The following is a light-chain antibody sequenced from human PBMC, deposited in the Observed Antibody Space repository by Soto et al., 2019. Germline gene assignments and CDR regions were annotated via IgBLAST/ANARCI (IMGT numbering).Light chain of an antibody. V-gene: IGKV3-11*01. CDR3: QQRNNWPLT. CDR1: QSLNSH. J-gene: IGKJ4*01. Sequence: EIVLTQSPATLSLSPGAGATLSCRASQSLNSHLAWYQQKAGQAPRLLIYDASNRATGVPARFSGSGSGTDFTLTISSLGPEDFAVYYCQQRNNWPLTFGGGTKLDIK. CDR2: DAS.